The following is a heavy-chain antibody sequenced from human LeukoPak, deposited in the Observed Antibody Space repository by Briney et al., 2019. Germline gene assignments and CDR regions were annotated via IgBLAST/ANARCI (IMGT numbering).Heavy chain of an antibody. Sequence: PSETLSLTCTVSGYSISSGYYWGWIRQPPGKGLEWIGSIYHSGSTYYNPSLKSRVTISVDTSKNQFSLKLSSVTAADTAVYYCARNTYYDFWSGYYPFDYWGQGTLVTVSS. D-gene: IGHD3-3*01. CDR2: IYHSGST. CDR1: GYSISSGYY. CDR3: ARNTYYDFWSGYYPFDY. V-gene: IGHV4-38-2*02. J-gene: IGHJ4*02.